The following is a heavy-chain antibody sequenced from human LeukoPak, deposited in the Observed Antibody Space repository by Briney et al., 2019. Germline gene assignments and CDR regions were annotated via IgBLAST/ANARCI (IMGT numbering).Heavy chain of an antibody. J-gene: IGHJ6*03. D-gene: IGHD1-26*01. CDR1: GGSFSGYY. Sequence: SQTLSLTCAVYGGSFSGYYWGWIRDPPGKGLEWIGEINHSGSTNYNPSTKNQVTISVDTSKNQFSLKLSSVTAADTAVYYCARRRSGSSNPSRYYYYMDVWGKGTTVTVSS. V-gene: IGHV4-34*01. CDR2: INHSGST. CDR3: ARRRSGSSNPSRYYYYMDV.